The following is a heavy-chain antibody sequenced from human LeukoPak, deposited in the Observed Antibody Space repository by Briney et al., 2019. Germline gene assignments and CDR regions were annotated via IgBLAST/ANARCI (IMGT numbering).Heavy chain of an antibody. J-gene: IGHJ4*02. CDR3: ARGGSGSYYDYYFDY. D-gene: IGHD3-10*01. CDR1: GYSISSGYY. Sequence: SETLSLTCAVSGYSISSGYYWGWIRQPPGKGLEWIGSIYHSGSTYYNPSLKSRVTISVDTSKNQFSLKLSSVTAADTAVYYCARGGSGSYYDYYFDYWGQGTRVTVSS. CDR2: IYHSGST. V-gene: IGHV4-38-2*01.